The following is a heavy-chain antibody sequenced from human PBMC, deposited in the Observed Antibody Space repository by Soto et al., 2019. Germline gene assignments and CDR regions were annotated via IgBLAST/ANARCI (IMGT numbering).Heavy chain of an antibody. CDR3: ARHRDSGNYNDFQS. Sequence: GGSLRLSCAASECNFKIFAMHWVRHAPGKGLEWVAFLSYDGSEEYYADSVKGRFTISRDDSKNTLFLQMNGLRPDDTAVYYCARHRDSGNYNDFQSWRQGTLVTVSS. D-gene: IGHD1-26*01. CDR2: LSYDGSEE. J-gene: IGHJ5*01. V-gene: IGHV3-30*04. CDR1: ECNFKIFA.